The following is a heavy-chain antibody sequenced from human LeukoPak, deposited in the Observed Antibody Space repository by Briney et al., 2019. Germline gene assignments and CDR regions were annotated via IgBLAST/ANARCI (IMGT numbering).Heavy chain of an antibody. CDR2: ISSSGSTI. Sequence: QSGGSLRLSCAASGFIFTNYEMNWVRQAPGKGQEWVSYISSSGSTIYYADSVKGRFTISRDDAKNSLYLQMNSLRVEDTAVYYCARERVYDYYYYDMDVWGKGTTVTVSS. J-gene: IGHJ6*04. CDR3: ARERVYDYYYYDMDV. CDR1: GFIFTNYE. D-gene: IGHD6-13*01. V-gene: IGHV3-48*03.